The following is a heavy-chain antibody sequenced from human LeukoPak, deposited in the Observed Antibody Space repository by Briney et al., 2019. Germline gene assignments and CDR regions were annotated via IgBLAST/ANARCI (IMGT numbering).Heavy chain of an antibody. V-gene: IGHV1-2*02. CDR2: INPNSGGT. J-gene: IGHJ5*02. D-gene: IGHD2-2*01. CDR1: GYTFTGYY. Sequence: GASVKVSCKASGYTFTGYYMHWVRQAPGQGLEWMGWINPNSGGTNYAQKFQGRVTMTRDTSISTAYMELSRLRSDDTAVYYCAREVIVVVPAPYNWFDPWGQGTLVTVSS. CDR3: AREVIVVVPAPYNWFDP.